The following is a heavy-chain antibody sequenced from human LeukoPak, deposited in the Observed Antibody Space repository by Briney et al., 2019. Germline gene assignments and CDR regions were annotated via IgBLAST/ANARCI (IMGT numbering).Heavy chain of an antibody. V-gene: IGHV3-7*01. Sequence: GGSLRLSCAASGFNISDFWMTWVRQAPGKGLEWVANIKEDGTEKHLVDSVKGRFTISRDNTKNSLYLQMNSLRAEDTAVYYCAKAPAFDIWGQGTMVTVSS. J-gene: IGHJ3*02. CDR1: GFNISDFW. CDR2: IKEDGTEK. CDR3: AKAPAFDI.